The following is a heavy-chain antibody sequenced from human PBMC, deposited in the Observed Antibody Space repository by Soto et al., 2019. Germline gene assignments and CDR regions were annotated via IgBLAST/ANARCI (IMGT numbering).Heavy chain of an antibody. J-gene: IGHJ3*02. D-gene: IGHD6-19*01. CDR3: ATDLWLDPSGWGACDI. CDR2: ISYDGSNK. CDR1: GFTFSSYG. V-gene: IGHV3-30*03. Sequence: QVQLVESGGGVVQPGRSLRLSCAASGFTFSSYGMHWVRQAPGKGLEWVAVISYDGSNKYYADSVKGRFTISRDNSKNTLYLQMNSLRAEDTAVYYCATDLWLDPSGWGACDIWGQGTMVTVSS.